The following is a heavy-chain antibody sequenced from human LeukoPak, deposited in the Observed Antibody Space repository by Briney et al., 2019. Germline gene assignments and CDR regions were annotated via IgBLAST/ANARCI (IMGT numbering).Heavy chain of an antibody. CDR2: ISDTTSSYT. CDR3: AMTMVQYYKYGMDV. Sequence: GGSLSLSCAASGFTFSDYYMSWIRQAPGKGLEWVSYISDTTSSYTNYADSVKGRFTISRDNSKNTLYLQMNSLRAEDTAVYYCAMTMVQYYKYGMDVWGQGTTVTVFS. V-gene: IGHV3-11*03. J-gene: IGHJ6*02. D-gene: IGHD4/OR15-4a*01. CDR1: GFTFSDYY.